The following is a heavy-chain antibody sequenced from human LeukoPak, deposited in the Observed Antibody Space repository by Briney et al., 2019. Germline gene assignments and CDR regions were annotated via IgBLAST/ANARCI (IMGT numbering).Heavy chain of an antibody. J-gene: IGHJ4*02. CDR1: GGSFSGYY. V-gene: IGHV4-34*01. CDR3: ARHSGSYLYYFDF. Sequence: SETLSLTCAVYGGSFSGYYWSWIRQPPGKGLEWIGEINHSGSTNYNPSLKSRVTISVDTSKNQFSLRLSSVTAADTAVYYCARHSGSYLYYFDFWGQGALVTVSS. D-gene: IGHD1-26*01. CDR2: INHSGST.